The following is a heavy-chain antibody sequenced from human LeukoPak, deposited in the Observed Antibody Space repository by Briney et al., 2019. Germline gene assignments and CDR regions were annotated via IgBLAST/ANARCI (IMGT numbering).Heavy chain of an antibody. D-gene: IGHD5-18*01. J-gene: IGHJ4*02. CDR1: GFTFSSYG. V-gene: IGHV3-33*01. Sequence: GGSLRLSCAASGFTFSSYGMHWVRQAPGKGLEWVAVIWYDGSNKYYADSVKGRFTISRDNSKNTLYLQMNGLRAEDTAVYYCASFSGYSYGLQAFYWGQGTLVTVSS. CDR2: IWYDGSNK. CDR3: ASFSGYSYGLQAFY.